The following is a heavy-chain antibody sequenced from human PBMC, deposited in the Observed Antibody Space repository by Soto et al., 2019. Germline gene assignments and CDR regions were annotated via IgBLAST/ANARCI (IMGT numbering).Heavy chain of an antibody. J-gene: IGHJ5*01. CDR2: IYPDDPDT. Sequence: GESLKISCKGSGYNFASHWIAWVRQMPGKGLEWMGIIYPDDPDTRYSPSFQGQVIISVDKSVSTAYLQWRSLKASDTAMYYCARHGEDYSSFLNWFDSWGQGSLVTVSS. V-gene: IGHV5-51*01. CDR3: ARHGEDYSSFLNWFDS. D-gene: IGHD6-6*01. CDR1: GYNFASHW.